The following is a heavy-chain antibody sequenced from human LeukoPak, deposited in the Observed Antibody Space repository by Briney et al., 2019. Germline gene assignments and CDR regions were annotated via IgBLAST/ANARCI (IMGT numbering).Heavy chain of an antibody. D-gene: IGHD4-17*01. CDR3: ARSSPYGDYPYYYYYGMDV. V-gene: IGHV7-4-1*02. CDR1: GYTFTSYA. CDR2: INTNTGNP. Sequence: GASVKVSCKASGYTFTSYAMNWVRQAPGQGLEWMRWINTNTGNPTYAQGFTGRFVFSLDTSVSTAYLQISSLKAEDTAVYYCARSSPYGDYPYYYYYGMDVWGQGTTVTVSS. J-gene: IGHJ6*02.